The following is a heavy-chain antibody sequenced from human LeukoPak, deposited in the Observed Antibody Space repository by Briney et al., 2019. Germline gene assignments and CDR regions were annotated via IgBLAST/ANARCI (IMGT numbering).Heavy chain of an antibody. D-gene: IGHD6-19*01. J-gene: IGHJ4*02. CDR2: ISGSGGST. CDR3: AKAPPTSHPRIAVAGTDY. V-gene: IGHV3-23*01. CDR1: GFTFSSYA. Sequence: GSLRLSCAASGFTFSSYATSWVRQAPGKGLEWVSTISGSGGSTYYADSVKGRFTISRDNSKNTLYLQMNSLRAEDTAVYYCAKAPPTSHPRIAVAGTDYWGQGTLVTVSS.